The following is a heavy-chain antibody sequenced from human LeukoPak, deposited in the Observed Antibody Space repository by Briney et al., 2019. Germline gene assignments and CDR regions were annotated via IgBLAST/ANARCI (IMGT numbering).Heavy chain of an antibody. Sequence: GGSLSLSCAASGFTFSSYWMSWVRQAPGKGLEWVANIKQDGSEKYYVDSVKGRFTISRDNAKNSLYLQMNSLRAEDTAVYYCARGGSSSMYNWFDPWGQGTLVTVSS. D-gene: IGHD6-13*01. J-gene: IGHJ5*02. V-gene: IGHV3-7*03. CDR1: GFTFSSYW. CDR3: ARGGSSSMYNWFDP. CDR2: IKQDGSEK.